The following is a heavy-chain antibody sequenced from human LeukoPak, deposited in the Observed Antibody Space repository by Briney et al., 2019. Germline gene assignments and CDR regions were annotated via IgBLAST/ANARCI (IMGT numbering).Heavy chain of an antibody. D-gene: IGHD1-26*01. CDR1: GYPFIDWY. CDR3: ARNTGHRLVGTTNYFDY. CDR2: ISGYNGNT. Sequence: GASVKVSCRASGYPFIDWYMHWVRQAPGQGLECMGWISGYNGNTNYAQTLQGRVTMTTDTSTSTTYMELRSLRSDDTAVYYCARNTGHRLVGTTNYFDYWGQGTLVTVSS. J-gene: IGHJ4*02. V-gene: IGHV1-18*01.